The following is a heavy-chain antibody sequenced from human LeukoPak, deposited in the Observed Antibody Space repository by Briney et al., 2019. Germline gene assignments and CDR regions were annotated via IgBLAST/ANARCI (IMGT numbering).Heavy chain of an antibody. CDR3: ARDGRTAAIVGFDY. D-gene: IGHD2-2*02. CDR2: ISGSGSST. Sequence: GGSLGLSCAATGFTFSNYAMNWVRQAPGKGLEWVSSISGSGSSTYYADSVKGRFTISRDNAKNSLYLQVNSLRAEDTAVYYCARDGRTAAIVGFDYWGQGTLVTVSS. V-gene: IGHV3-21*01. CDR1: GFTFSNYA. J-gene: IGHJ4*02.